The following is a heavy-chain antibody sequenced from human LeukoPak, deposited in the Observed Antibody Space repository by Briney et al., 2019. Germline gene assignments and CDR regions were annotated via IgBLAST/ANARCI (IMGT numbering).Heavy chain of an antibody. Sequence: GRSLRLSCAASGFTFSSYGMHWVRQAPGKGLEWVAVIWYDGSNKYYADSVKGRFPISRDNAKNSMYLQMNRLRAEDTAVYYCARVVGGFGPYYYYYGMDVWGQGTTVTVSS. CDR2: IWYDGSNK. D-gene: IGHD3/OR15-3a*01. CDR1: GFTFSSYG. V-gene: IGHV3-33*01. CDR3: ARVVGGFGPYYYYYGMDV. J-gene: IGHJ6*02.